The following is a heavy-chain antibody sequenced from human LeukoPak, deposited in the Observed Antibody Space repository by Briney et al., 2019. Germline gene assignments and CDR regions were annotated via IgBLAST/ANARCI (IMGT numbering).Heavy chain of an antibody. CDR1: AFTFSSYE. J-gene: IGHJ4*02. CDR3: AGINSSSWYLDY. CDR2: ISSTGSHI. V-gene: IGHV3-48*03. D-gene: IGHD6-13*01. Sequence: GRSLRLSCAASAFTFSSYEMNWVRQAPGKRLEWGTYISSTGSHIYYSDSVKGRFTISRDKAKNTLYLQMNSLRAEDTAVYYCAGINSSSWYLDYWGQGTLVTVSS.